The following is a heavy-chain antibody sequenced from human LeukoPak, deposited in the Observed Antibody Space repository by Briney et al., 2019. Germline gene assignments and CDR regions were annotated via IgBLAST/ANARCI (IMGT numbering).Heavy chain of an antibody. CDR3: AKAPVTTCRGAFCYPFDY. CDR1: GFTFNSYG. Sequence: PGTSLRLSCAASGFTFNSYGMHWVRQAPGKGLEWVAVISYDGSNKYYADSVKGRFTISRDSSKNTLFLQMNRLRPEDAAVYYCAKAPVTTCRGAFCYPFDYWGLGTLVTVSS. D-gene: IGHD2-15*01. J-gene: IGHJ4*02. CDR2: ISYDGSNK. V-gene: IGHV3-30*18.